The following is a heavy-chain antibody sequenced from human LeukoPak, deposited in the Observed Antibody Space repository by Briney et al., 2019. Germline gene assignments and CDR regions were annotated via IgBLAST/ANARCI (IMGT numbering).Heavy chain of an antibody. V-gene: IGHV4-30-4*01. Sequence: ASETLSLTCTVSGGSISSGYYYWSRIRQPPGQDLEWIGYIYYSGSTYYNPSLKSRVTISVDTSKNQFSLKLSSVTAADTAVYYCARVFVLRGFDYWGQGTLVTVSS. J-gene: IGHJ4*02. CDR3: ARVFVLRGFDY. D-gene: IGHD2-21*01. CDR2: IYYSGST. CDR1: GGSISSGYYY.